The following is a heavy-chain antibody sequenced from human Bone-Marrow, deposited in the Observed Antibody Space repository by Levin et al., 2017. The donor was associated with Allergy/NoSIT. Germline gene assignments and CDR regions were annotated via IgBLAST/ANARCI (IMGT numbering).Heavy chain of an antibody. V-gene: IGHV4-31*03. CDR1: GGSISSGGYY. CDR2: IYYSGST. D-gene: IGHD2-15*01. CDR3: ASNRLYCSGGSCYSRKYFQH. J-gene: IGHJ1*01. Sequence: PSETLSLTCTVSGGSISSGGYYWSWIRQHPGKGLEWIGYIYYSGSTYYNPSLKSRVTISVDTSKNQFSLKLSSVTAADTAVYYCASNRLYCSGGSCYSRKYFQHWGQGTLVTVSS.